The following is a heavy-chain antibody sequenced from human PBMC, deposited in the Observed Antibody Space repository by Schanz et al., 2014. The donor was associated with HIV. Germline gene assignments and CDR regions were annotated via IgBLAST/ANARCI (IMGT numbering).Heavy chain of an antibody. CDR3: ARVRSGSTAGYFDL. V-gene: IGHV4-34*01. CDR2: IKHSGST. J-gene: IGHJ2*01. Sequence: QVRLQQWGAGLLKSSETLSLTCAVYGGSFSGYYWSWIRQSPEKGLEWIGEIKHSGSTNYNPSLKSRVAFSVDTSRKQFSLKVNSVTAADTALYFCARVRSGSTAGYFDLWGRGTPVTVSS. CDR1: GGSFSGYY. D-gene: IGHD1-26*01.